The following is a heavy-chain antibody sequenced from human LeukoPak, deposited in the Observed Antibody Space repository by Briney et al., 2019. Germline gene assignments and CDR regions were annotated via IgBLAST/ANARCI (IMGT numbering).Heavy chain of an antibody. CDR2: IIPIFGTA. CDR3: ARDLRECVVVPAATYYCYYGMDV. D-gene: IGHD2-2*01. J-gene: IGHJ6*02. CDR1: GGTFSSHA. Sequence: ASVKVSCKASGGTFSSHAISWVRQAPGQGLEWMGGIIPIFGTANYAQKFQGRVTITADESTSTAYMELSSLRSEDTAVYYCARDLRECVVVPAATYYCYYGMDVWGQGTTVTVSS. V-gene: IGHV1-69*13.